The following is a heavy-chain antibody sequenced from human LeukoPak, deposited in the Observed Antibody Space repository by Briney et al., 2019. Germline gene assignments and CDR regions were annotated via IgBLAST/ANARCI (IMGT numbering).Heavy chain of an antibody. CDR3: VKGLSDDLLTGTSKY. CDR2: ISGSGGTT. V-gene: IGHV3-23*01. CDR1: GFTFSNYA. J-gene: IGHJ4*02. D-gene: IGHD3-9*01. Sequence: GGSLRLSCAASGFTFSNYAMSWVRQAPGKGLAWVSIISGSGGTTYYGDSVKGRFTISRDNSKNTLFLQMNSLRAEDTAVYYCVKGLSDDLLTGTSKYWGQGTLVAVSS.